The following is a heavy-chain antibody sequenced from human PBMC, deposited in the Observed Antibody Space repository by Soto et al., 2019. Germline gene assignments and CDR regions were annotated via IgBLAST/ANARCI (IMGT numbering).Heavy chain of an antibody. V-gene: IGHV4-34*01. CDR2: INHRGSS. D-gene: IGHD1-7*01. CDR3: ARSDNRNSLYGVDV. J-gene: IGHJ6*02. CDR1: GGSLSGYY. Sequence: SETLSLTCAVNGGSLSGYYWSWIRQSPGKGLEWIGEINHRGSSDYNPSLKSRVTISIDASKNHVTLELTSVTAADTAVYYCARSDNRNSLYGVDVWGQGTAVTVSS.